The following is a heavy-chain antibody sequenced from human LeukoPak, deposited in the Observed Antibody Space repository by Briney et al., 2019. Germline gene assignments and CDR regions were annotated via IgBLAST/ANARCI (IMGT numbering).Heavy chain of an antibody. CDR2: ISSSGNTI. V-gene: IGHV3-48*03. J-gene: IGHJ4*02. CDR1: GFTFSSYE. D-gene: IGHD6-6*01. CDR3: AREKGVYSSSSSFDY. Sequence: GGSLRLSCAASGFTFSSYEMNWVRQAPGKGLEWVSYISSSGNTIYYADSVKGRFTISRDNAKNSLYLQMNSLRAEDTAVYYCAREKGVYSSSSSFDYWGQGTLVTVSS.